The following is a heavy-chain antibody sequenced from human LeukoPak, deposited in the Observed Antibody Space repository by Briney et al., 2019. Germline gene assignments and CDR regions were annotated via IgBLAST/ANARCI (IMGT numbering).Heavy chain of an antibody. Sequence: GGSLRLSCAASGFTFSSYSMNWVRQAPGEGLEWGSSISSSSSYIYYADSVKGRFTISRDNAKNSLYLQMNSLRAEDTAVYYCAREYYYDSSGYSPHGYWGQGTLVTVSS. J-gene: IGHJ4*02. CDR3: AREYYYDSSGYSPHGY. CDR2: ISSSSSYI. V-gene: IGHV3-21*01. CDR1: GFTFSSYS. D-gene: IGHD3-22*01.